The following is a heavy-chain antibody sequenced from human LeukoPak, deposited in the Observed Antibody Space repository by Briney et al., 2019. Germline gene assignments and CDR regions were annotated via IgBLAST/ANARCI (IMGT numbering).Heavy chain of an antibody. J-gene: IGHJ4*02. CDR1: GGSISSYY. V-gene: IGHV4-59*01. D-gene: IGHD6-6*01. CDR2: IYYSGST. Sequence: PSETLSLTCTVSGGSISSYYWSWIRQPPGKGLEWIGYIYYSGSTNYNPSLKSRVTIPVDTSKNQFSLKLSSVTAADTAVYYCARADSSSSESYYFDYWGQGTLVTVSS. CDR3: ARADSSSSESYYFDY.